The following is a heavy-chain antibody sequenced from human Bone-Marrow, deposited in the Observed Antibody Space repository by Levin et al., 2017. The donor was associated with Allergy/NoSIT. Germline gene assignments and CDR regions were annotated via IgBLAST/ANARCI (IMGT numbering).Heavy chain of an antibody. Sequence: LSLTCAASGFVFSTYAMSWVRQAPGKGLEWVAAISGSAGETFYRDSVKGRFTISRDNSKNSLTLQMNSLRAEDTAVYYCARGIIGDVRVAHKEAFDIWGQGTMVSVSS. CDR2: ISGSAGET. D-gene: IGHD2-8*02. CDR1: GFVFSTYA. CDR3: ARGIIGDVRVAHKEAFDI. V-gene: IGHV3-23*01. J-gene: IGHJ3*02.